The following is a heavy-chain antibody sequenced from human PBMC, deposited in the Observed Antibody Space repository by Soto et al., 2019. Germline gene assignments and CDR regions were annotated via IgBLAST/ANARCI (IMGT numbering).Heavy chain of an antibody. CDR2: IIPIFGTA. CDR3: ARAPRIYVDFPISPYGTAV. V-gene: IGHV1-69*13. CDR1: GGTFSSYA. D-gene: IGHD4-17*01. J-gene: IGHJ6*02. Sequence: SVKVSCKASGGTFSSYAISWVRQAPGQGLEWMGGIIPIFGTANYAQKFQGRVTITADESTSTAYMELSSLRSEDTAVYYCARAPRIYVDFPISPYGTAVSCQAPTVTRSS.